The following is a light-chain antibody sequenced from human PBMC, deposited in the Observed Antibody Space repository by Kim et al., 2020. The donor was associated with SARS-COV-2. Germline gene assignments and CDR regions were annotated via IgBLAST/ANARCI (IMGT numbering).Light chain of an antibody. J-gene: IGKJ4*01. Sequence: LSQGERATLSCRAINSVGSNFLAWYQQIPGQAPRILIFGASSRVTGIPDRFSVCVSGTDFTLTISRLEPEDFAVYYCQQYIDTPLTFGGGTKLVI. CDR2: GAS. V-gene: IGKV3-20*01. CDR3: QQYIDTPLT. CDR1: NSVGSNF.